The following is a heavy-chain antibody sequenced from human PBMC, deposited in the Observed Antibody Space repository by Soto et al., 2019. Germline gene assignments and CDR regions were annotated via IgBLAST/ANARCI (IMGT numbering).Heavy chain of an antibody. CDR2: IYWDDDK. J-gene: IGHJ5*02. Sequence: SGPTLVNPTQTLTLTRTFSGFSLSTSGVGVGWIRQPPGKALEWLALIYWDDDKRYSPSLKSRLTITKDTSKNQVVLTMTNMDPVDTATYYCAHRRRGVRGVIWFDPWGQGTLVTVSS. V-gene: IGHV2-5*02. CDR1: GFSLSTSGVG. D-gene: IGHD3-10*01. CDR3: AHRRRGVRGVIWFDP.